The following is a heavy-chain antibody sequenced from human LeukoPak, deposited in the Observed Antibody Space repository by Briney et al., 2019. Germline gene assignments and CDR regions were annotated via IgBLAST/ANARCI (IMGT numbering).Heavy chain of an antibody. V-gene: IGHV3-21*01. D-gene: IGHD5-18*01. Sequence: GGSLRLSCAASGFTFRTYTMNWVRQAPGKRLEWVSSISSDSRYIYYADSVKGRFTISRDNAENSLFLQVNSLRAEDTAVYYCASTHGGRGYTYGYGDFDYWGQGTLVTVSS. CDR2: ISSDSRYI. CDR3: ASTHGGRGYTYGYGDFDY. J-gene: IGHJ4*02. CDR1: GFTFRTYT.